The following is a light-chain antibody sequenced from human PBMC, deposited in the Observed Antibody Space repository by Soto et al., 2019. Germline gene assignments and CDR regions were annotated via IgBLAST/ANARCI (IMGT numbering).Light chain of an antibody. CDR1: QSVLYSSNNKNY. Sequence: DIVMTQSPDSLAESLGERATINCKSSQSVLYSSNNKNYLAWYQQKPGQPPKLLIYWASTRESGVPDRFSGSGSGIDVTLTISSLQAEDVAVYYCQQYCSTPWTFGHWNKVEIK. CDR3: QQYCSTPWT. CDR2: WAS. J-gene: IGKJ1*01. V-gene: IGKV4-1*01.